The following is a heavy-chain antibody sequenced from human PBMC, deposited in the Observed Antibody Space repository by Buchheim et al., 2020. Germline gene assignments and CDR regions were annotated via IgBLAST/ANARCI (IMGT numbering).Heavy chain of an antibody. D-gene: IGHD3-9*01. CDR3: ASSVMLTGYKYYYYYYGMDV. V-gene: IGHV1-69*01. CDR1: GGTFSSYA. CDR2: IIPIFGTA. J-gene: IGHJ6*02. Sequence: QVQLVQSGAEVKKPGSSVKVSCKASGGTFSSYAISWVRQAPGQGLEWMGGIIPIFGTATYVQKFQGRVTITADEYTSTAYMELSSLRSEDTAVYYCASSVMLTGYKYYYYYYGMDVWGQGTT.